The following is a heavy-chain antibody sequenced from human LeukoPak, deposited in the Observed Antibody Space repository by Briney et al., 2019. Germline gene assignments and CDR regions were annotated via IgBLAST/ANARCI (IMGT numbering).Heavy chain of an antibody. V-gene: IGHV1-18*01. Sequence: ASVKVSCKASGYIFTSYGISWVRQAPGQGLEWMGWISAYNGNTNYAQKLQGRVTMTTDTSTSTAYMELRSLRSDDTAVYYCASLIYDGGENWFDPWGQGTLVTVSS. CDR1: GYIFTSYG. CDR2: ISAYNGNT. J-gene: IGHJ5*02. CDR3: ASLIYDGGENWFDP. D-gene: IGHD4-23*01.